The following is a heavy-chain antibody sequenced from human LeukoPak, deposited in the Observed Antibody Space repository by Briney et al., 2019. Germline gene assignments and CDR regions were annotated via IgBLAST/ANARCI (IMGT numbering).Heavy chain of an antibody. CDR3: GRDRYYGSGASPLDY. CDR1: GGIFSSNP. Sequence: GSSVKVSCKASGGIFSSNPISWVRQAPGQGLEWMGGIIPTVTTANYAQKFQGRVTITADESTRTVYMELSSLRSEDTAVYYCGRDRYYGSGASPLDYWGQGTLVTVSS. J-gene: IGHJ4*02. CDR2: IIPTVTTA. V-gene: IGHV1-69*01. D-gene: IGHD3-10*01.